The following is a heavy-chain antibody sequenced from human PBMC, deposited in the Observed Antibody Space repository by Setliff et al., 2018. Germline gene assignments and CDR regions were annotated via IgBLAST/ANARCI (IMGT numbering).Heavy chain of an antibody. CDR3: AREAGYYDSSGPVGVPYYYYMDV. J-gene: IGHJ6*03. CDR2: IYYSGST. CDR1: GGSISSGGYY. D-gene: IGHD3-22*01. Sequence: SETLSLTCTVSGGSISSGGYYWSWIRQHPGKGLEWIGYIYYSGSTYYNPSLKSRVTISVDTSMNQFSLKLSSVTAADTAVYYCAREAGYYDSSGPVGVPYYYYMDVWGKGTTVTVS. V-gene: IGHV4-31*03.